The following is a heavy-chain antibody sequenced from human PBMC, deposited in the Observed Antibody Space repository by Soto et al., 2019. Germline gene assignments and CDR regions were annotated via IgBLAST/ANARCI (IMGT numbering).Heavy chain of an antibody. CDR2: ISSSGSTI. J-gene: IGHJ4*02. CDR3: ARAPYYYDSSGPADHFDY. V-gene: IGHV3-48*03. CDR1: GFTFNNYV. D-gene: IGHD3-22*01. Sequence: DVQLLESGGGLVQPGGSLRLSCAASGFTFNNYVMSWVRQAPGRGLEWVSYISSSGSTIYYADSVKGRFTISRDNAKNSLYLQMNSLRAEDTAVYYCARAPYYYDSSGPADHFDYWGQGPLVTVSS.